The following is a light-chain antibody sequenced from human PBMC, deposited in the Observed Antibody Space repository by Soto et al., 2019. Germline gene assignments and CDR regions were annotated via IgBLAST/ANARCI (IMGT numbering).Light chain of an antibody. Sequence: EIVLTQSPGTLSLSPGERATLSCRSSQTVSSNFLAWYQEKPGQAPRLLIYGASSRATGIPDRFSGSGSGTDFTLTISILEPEDFAVYYCRQYGRSLAAAIGGGTKVHIK. J-gene: IGKJ4*01. V-gene: IGKV3-20*01. CDR3: RQYGRSLAAA. CDR2: GAS. CDR1: QTVSSNF.